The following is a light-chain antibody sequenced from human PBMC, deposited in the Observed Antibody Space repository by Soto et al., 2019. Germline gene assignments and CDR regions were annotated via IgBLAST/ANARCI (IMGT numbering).Light chain of an antibody. CDR2: AAF. Sequence: DIQMTQSPSSVSASVGDRVTITCRASQGISRWLAWYQQKPGKAPKLLISAAFNLQSGVPPRFSGSKSGTDFTLTISSLQPEDFGTYYCQQAYTFPRTFGQGTRLEIK. J-gene: IGKJ5*01. CDR3: QQAYTFPRT. CDR1: QGISRW. V-gene: IGKV1-12*01.